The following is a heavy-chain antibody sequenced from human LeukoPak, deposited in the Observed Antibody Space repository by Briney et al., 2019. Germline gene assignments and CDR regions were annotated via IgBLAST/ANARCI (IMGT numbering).Heavy chain of an antibody. Sequence: ASVKVSCKASGYTFTNFIINWVRQAPGQGLEWMGWISAYNDNTSYAQMFQDRVTMSTDTSTSTAYMELRSLRFDDTAVYYCARQTGYDPDYWGQGTLVTVSS. V-gene: IGHV1-18*01. J-gene: IGHJ4*02. CDR2: ISAYNDNT. CDR3: ARQTGYDPDY. CDR1: GYTFTNFI. D-gene: IGHD5-12*01.